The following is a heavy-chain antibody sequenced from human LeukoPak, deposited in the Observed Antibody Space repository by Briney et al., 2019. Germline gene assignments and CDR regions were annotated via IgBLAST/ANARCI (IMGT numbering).Heavy chain of an antibody. Sequence: SETLTLTCTVSGDSFSSGDYHWSWRGRAPGKGLEGLIKISNSGNTNYNPSLKSRVTISIDTSKDQFSVKLSSVTAADTAVYYCARGETPVTTTPPFDHWGKGTLVTVSS. J-gene: IGHJ4*02. CDR1: GDSFSSGDYH. CDR2: ISNSGNT. V-gene: IGHV4-61*08. D-gene: IGHD4-17*01. CDR3: ARGETPVTTTPPFDH.